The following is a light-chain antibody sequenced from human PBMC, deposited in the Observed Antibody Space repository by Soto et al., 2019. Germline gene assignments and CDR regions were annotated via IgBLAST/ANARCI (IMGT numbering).Light chain of an antibody. V-gene: IGKV3D-20*02. CDR1: QSVSSSY. Sequence: ILLTPSPTTLCLSPLXXTSLSCRVSQSVSSSYLAWYQQKPGQAPRVLIYDASSRATGIPDRFSGSGSGTDFTLTISGLQSEDFAVYYCQQYNNWPQTFGQGTKVDIK. CDR2: DAS. CDR3: QQYNNWPQT. J-gene: IGKJ1*01.